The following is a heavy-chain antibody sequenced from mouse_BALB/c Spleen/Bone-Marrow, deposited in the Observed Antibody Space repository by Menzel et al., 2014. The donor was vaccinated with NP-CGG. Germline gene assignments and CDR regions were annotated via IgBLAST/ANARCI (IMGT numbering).Heavy chain of an antibody. V-gene: IGHV5-6-4*01. CDR2: ISSGGSYT. CDR1: GFTFSSYT. D-gene: IGHD2-1*01. Sequence: EVKVVESGGGLVKPGGSLKLSCAASGFTFSSYTMSWIRQTPEKRLEWVATISSGGSYTYYPDSVKGRFTISRDNAKNTLYLQMISLKFEDTAMYYCTRDRYYGNSFAYWGQGTLVTVSA. CDR3: TRDRYYGNSFAY. J-gene: IGHJ3*01.